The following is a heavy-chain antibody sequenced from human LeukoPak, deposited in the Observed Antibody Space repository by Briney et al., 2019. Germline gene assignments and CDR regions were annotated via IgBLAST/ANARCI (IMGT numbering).Heavy chain of an antibody. Sequence: PSETLSLTCAVYGGSFSGYYWSWIRQPPGKGLEWIGEINHSGSTNYNPSLKSRVTLSVDTSKNQFSLQLNSVTAADTAVYFCARDGPYDSGAFHFWGQGTMVTVSS. D-gene: IGHD3-22*01. CDR3: ARDGPYDSGAFHF. CDR2: INHSGST. J-gene: IGHJ3*01. CDR1: GGSFSGYY. V-gene: IGHV4-34*01.